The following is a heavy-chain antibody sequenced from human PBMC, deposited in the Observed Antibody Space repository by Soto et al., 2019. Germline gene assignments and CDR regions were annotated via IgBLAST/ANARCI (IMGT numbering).Heavy chain of an antibody. V-gene: IGHV3-23*01. CDR3: SYYDSSGYGY. Sequence: PGGSLRLSCAASGFTFSSYAMSWVRQAPGKWLEWVSAISGSGGSTYYADSVKGRFTISRDNSKNTLYLQMNSLRAEDTAVYYCSYYDSSGYGYWGXGTLVTVSS. D-gene: IGHD3-22*01. J-gene: IGHJ4*02. CDR2: ISGSGGST. CDR1: GFTFSSYA.